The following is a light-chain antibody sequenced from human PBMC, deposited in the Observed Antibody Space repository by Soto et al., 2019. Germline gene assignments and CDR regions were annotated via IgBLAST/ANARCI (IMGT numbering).Light chain of an antibody. CDR2: GTS. J-gene: IGKJ4*01. Sequence: IVLTQSPGTLSLSPGERATLSCRASQSVSSSYLVWYQQRPGQPPRLLIYGTSTRAAGISDRFSGSGSGTDFTLIIYRREPGDSAVYYCQQYGTSALTFCGGTKVEIK. V-gene: IGKV3-20*01. CDR1: QSVSSSY. CDR3: QQYGTSALT.